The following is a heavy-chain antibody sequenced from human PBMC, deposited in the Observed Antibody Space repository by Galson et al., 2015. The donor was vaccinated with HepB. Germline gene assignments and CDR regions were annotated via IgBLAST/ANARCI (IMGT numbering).Heavy chain of an antibody. CDR2: IIPILGIA. Sequence: SVKVSCKASGSTFSSYAISWVRQAPGQGLEWMGRIIPILGIANYAQKFQGRVTITADKSTSTAYMELSSLRSEDTAVYYCARPGVGASDAEFDYWGQGTLVTVSS. D-gene: IGHD1-26*01. J-gene: IGHJ4*02. CDR3: ARPGVGASDAEFDY. V-gene: IGHV1-69*04. CDR1: GSTFSSYA.